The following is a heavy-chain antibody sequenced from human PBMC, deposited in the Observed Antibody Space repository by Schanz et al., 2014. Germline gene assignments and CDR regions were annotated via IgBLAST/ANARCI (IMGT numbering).Heavy chain of an antibody. CDR2: INPIGGST. V-gene: IGHV1-46*03. J-gene: IGHJ4*02. CDR1: GYTFTSDS. CDR3: ARGSPENMIRGELDY. Sequence: QVQLVQSGAEVKKPGASVKVSCKASGYTFTSDSMHWVRQAPGQGLEWMGMINPIGGSTTYAQKLRGAVTLTTDTSTDTAYLELTSLRSEDTAVYYCARGSPENMIRGELDYWGQGTLVTVSS. D-gene: IGHD3-10*01.